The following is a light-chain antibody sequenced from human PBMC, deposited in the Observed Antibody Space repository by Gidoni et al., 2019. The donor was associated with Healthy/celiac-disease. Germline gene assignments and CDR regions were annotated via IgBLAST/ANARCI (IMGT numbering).Light chain of an antibody. CDR2: DAS. Sequence: EIVLTQSPATLSLSPGERATLSCGASQSVSSIYLAWYQQKPGLAPRLLIYDASSRATGIPDRFSSSGSGTDFTLTISRLEPEDFAVYYCQQYGSSPQTFGQGTKVEIK. CDR1: QSVSSIY. V-gene: IGKV3D-20*01. J-gene: IGKJ1*01. CDR3: QQYGSSPQT.